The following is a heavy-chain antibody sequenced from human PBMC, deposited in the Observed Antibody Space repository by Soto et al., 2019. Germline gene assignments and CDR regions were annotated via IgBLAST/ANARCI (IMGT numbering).Heavy chain of an antibody. Sequence: ASVKVSCKASGYTFTSYCISWVRQAPGQGLEWMGWISAYNGNTNYAQKLQGRVTMTTDTSTSTAYMELRSLRSDDTAVYYCARDLEIAAAGYYYYYGMDVWGQGTTVTVSS. CDR1: GYTFTSYC. CDR2: ISAYNGNT. J-gene: IGHJ6*02. CDR3: ARDLEIAAAGYYYYYGMDV. D-gene: IGHD6-13*01. V-gene: IGHV1-18*04.